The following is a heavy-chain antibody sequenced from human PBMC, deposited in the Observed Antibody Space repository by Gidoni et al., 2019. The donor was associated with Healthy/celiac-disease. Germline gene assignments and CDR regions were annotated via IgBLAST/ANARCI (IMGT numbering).Heavy chain of an antibody. CDR3: ARGEVRGVIITYYYYYGMDV. CDR2: ISYDGSNK. J-gene: IGHJ6*02. D-gene: IGHD3-10*01. V-gene: IGHV3-30-3*01. CDR1: GFPFSSYA. Sequence: QVQLVESGGGVVQPGRSLRLSCAASGFPFSSYAMHWVRQAPGKGLEWVAVISYDGSNKYYADSVKGRFTISRDNSKNTLYLQMNSLRAEDTAVYYCARGEVRGVIITYYYYYGMDVWGQGTTVTVSS.